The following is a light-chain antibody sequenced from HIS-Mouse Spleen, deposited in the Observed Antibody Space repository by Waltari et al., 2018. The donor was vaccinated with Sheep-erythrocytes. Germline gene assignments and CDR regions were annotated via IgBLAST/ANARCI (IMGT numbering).Light chain of an antibody. CDR2: EGS. CDR3: CSYAGSSTWV. Sequence: QSALTQPRSVSGSPGQSVTISCTGTSSDGGGYNYVSWYQQHPGKAPKLMIYEGSKRPSGVSNRFSGSKSGNTASLTISGLQAEDEADYYCCSYAGSSTWVFGGGTKLTVL. V-gene: IGLV2-23*01. J-gene: IGLJ3*02. CDR1: SSDGGGYNY.